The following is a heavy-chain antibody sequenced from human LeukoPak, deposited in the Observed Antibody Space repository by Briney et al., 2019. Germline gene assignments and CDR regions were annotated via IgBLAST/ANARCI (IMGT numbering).Heavy chain of an antibody. V-gene: IGHV1-18*01. D-gene: IGHD3-10*01. Sequence: WASVKVSCKASGYTFTSYGISWVRQAPGQGLEWMGWISAYNGNTNYAQKLQGRVTMTTDTSTSTAYMELRSLRSDDTAVYYCAREEVILWFGELSHDAFDIWGQGTMVTVFS. CDR2: ISAYNGNT. J-gene: IGHJ3*02. CDR1: GYTFTSYG. CDR3: AREEVILWFGELSHDAFDI.